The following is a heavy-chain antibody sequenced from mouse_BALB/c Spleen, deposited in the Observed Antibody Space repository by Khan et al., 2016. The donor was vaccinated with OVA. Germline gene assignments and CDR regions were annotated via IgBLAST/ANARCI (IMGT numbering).Heavy chain of an antibody. D-gene: IGHD2-2*01. CDR2: INPSSGGT. CDR3: SMSGYGSFAY. J-gene: IGHJ3*01. V-gene: IGHV1S81*02. Sequence: QVQLQQSGAELVKPGASVRLSCKASGYTFTSYYLYWVKQRPGQGLEWIGDINPSSGGTNFNEKFKSKATLTVDKSSSTAYIQLNSLTSEDSAVYYCSMSGYGSFAYWGQGTLVTVSA. CDR1: GYTFTSYY.